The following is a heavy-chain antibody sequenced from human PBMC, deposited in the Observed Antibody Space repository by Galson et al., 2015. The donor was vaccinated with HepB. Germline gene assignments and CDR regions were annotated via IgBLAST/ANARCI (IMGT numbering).Heavy chain of an antibody. D-gene: IGHD6-13*01. CDR2: IIPTFGIA. J-gene: IGHJ5*02. V-gene: IGHV1-69*13. CDR1: GGTFSSYG. CDR3: VRDNMGRIAAAVPNWFDP. Sequence: SVKDSCRASGGTFSSYGISWVRQAPGQGLEWMGGIIPTFGIANYAQKFQGRVTITEDESTSTAYMELSSLRSEDTAVYYCVRDNMGRIAAAVPNWFDPWGQGTLVTVSS.